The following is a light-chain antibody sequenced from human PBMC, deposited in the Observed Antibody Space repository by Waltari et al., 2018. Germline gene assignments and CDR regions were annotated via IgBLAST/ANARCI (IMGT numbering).Light chain of an antibody. CDR3: LQVPFT. J-gene: IGKJ3*01. Sequence: GVLPQSPLSLAVTLGQPASISCKSSQSLLYSNGNVYLDWYLQRPGQSPRRLIYQVSKRDSGVPDRFSGSGSDTDFTLRISRVEADDVGTYYCLQVPFTFGPGTKMEVK. V-gene: IGKV2-30*01. CDR2: QVS. CDR1: QSLLYSNGNVY.